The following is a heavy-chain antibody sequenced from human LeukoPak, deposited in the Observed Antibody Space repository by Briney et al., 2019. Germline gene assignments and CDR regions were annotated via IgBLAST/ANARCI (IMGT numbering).Heavy chain of an antibody. J-gene: IGHJ4*02. CDR2: IYPGDSDT. D-gene: IGHD4-23*01. Sequence: GESLKISCKASGYSFTDYWIVWVRQVPGKGLELMGAIYPGDSDTRYSPSLDGQVTISADKSVSTTYLQWSSLQASDTAMYYCARPSSLYGGTSEDYWGQGTLVTVSS. CDR3: ARPSSLYGGTSEDY. CDR1: GYSFTDYW. V-gene: IGHV5-51*01.